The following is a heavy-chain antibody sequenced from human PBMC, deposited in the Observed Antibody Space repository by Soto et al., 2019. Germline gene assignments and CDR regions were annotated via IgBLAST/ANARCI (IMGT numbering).Heavy chain of an antibody. CDR1: GGSISSSNW. D-gene: IGHD3-22*01. V-gene: IGHV4-4*02. Sequence: SETLSLTCAVSGGSISSSNWWSWVRQPPGKGLEWIGEIYHSGSTNYNPSLKSRVTISVDKSKNQFSLKLSSVTAADTAVYYCARQTEHSSGYYYPFDPWGQGTLVTVSS. J-gene: IGHJ5*02. CDR2: IYHSGST. CDR3: ARQTEHSSGYYYPFDP.